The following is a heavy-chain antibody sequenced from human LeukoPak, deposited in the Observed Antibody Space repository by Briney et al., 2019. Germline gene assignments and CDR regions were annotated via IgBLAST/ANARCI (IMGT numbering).Heavy chain of an antibody. Sequence: GGSLRLSCAASGFTFSSYWMSWVRQAPGKGLEWVANIKQDGSENYYVDSVKGRFTISRDNAKTSLYLQMNSLRAEDTAVYYCARDQATNDFPDAFDIWGQGTMVTVSS. D-gene: IGHD3-3*01. V-gene: IGHV3-7*01. J-gene: IGHJ3*02. CDR2: IKQDGSEN. CDR3: ARDQATNDFPDAFDI. CDR1: GFTFSSYW.